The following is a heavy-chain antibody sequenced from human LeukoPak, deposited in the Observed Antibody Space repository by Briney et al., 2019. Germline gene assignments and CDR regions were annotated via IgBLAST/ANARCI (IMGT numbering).Heavy chain of an antibody. Sequence: SQTLSLTCTVSGGSISSGSYYWSWIRQPAGKELAWIGRIYTSGSTNYNPSLKSRVTISVDTSKNQFSLKLSSVTAADTAVYYCASGGGYCSSTSCYPRFDYWGQGTLVTVSS. CDR1: GGSISSGSYY. CDR2: IYTSGST. J-gene: IGHJ4*02. V-gene: IGHV4-61*02. D-gene: IGHD2-2*01. CDR3: ASGGGYCSSTSCYPRFDY.